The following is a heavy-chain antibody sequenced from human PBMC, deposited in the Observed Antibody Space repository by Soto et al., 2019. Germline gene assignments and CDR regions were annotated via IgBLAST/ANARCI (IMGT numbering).Heavy chain of an antibody. CDR3: ARLGPPLYSSDWYQIRARSYYYAMDV. Sequence: SETLSLTCSGPGGSISSSTYYWGWIRQSSGKGLEWIGTLSYSGDTNYNPSLKSRVTIDVDTSKNQFFLKLTSATAADAAVYYCARLGPPLYSSDWYQIRARSYYYAMDVWGQGTTVTVSS. V-gene: IGHV4-39*01. CDR2: LSYSGDT. D-gene: IGHD6-13*01. CDR1: GGSISSSTYY. J-gene: IGHJ6*02.